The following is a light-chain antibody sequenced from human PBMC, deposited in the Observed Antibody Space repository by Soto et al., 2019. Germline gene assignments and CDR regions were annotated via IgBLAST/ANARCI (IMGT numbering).Light chain of an antibody. CDR2: EVS. CDR1: SSDVGAYNY. CDR3: SSYTSSSTWL. Sequence: QSALTQPASVSGSPGQSITISCTGTSSDVGAYNYVSWYQQHPGKAPKLMIYEVSNRPSGVSNRFSGSKSANTASLTISGLKAGAEADYYCSSYTSSSTWLFGGGTKLTVL. J-gene: IGLJ3*02. V-gene: IGLV2-14*03.